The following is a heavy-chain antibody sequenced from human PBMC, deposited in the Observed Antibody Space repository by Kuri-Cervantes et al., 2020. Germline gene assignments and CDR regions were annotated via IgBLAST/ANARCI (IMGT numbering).Heavy chain of an antibody. V-gene: IGHV3-7*01. D-gene: IGHD3-22*01. CDR2: IKQDGSEK. CDR3: ARLYYYDSSGYYYVAPAAFDI. CDR1: GFTFSNYA. J-gene: IGHJ3*02. Sequence: GESLKISCAASGFTFSNYAMSWVRQAPGKGLEWVANIKQDGSEKYYVDSVKGRFTISRDNAKNSLYLQMNSLTAEDTAVYYCARLYYYDSSGYYYVAPAAFDIWGQGTMVTVSS.